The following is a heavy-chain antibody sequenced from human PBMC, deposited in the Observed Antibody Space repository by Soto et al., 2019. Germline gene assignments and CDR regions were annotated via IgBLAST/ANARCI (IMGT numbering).Heavy chain of an antibody. V-gene: IGHV3-23*01. CDR3: TRGAISTRGMDI. CDR2: ISSNGADT. D-gene: IGHD1-26*01. Sequence: EVQLLESGGGLVQPGGSLRLSCAASGFTFSSYGMSWVRQAPGKGLEWVSAISSNGADTFYGGSVKSRFTVSRDNSKNTLYLQLSSLRPEDTAVYYCTRGAISTRGMDIWGQGTTVTV. J-gene: IGHJ6*02. CDR1: GFTFSSYG.